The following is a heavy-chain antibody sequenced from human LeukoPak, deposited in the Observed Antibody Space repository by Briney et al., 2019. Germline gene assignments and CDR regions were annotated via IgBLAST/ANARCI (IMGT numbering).Heavy chain of an antibody. CDR1: GYTFAGYY. Sequence: GASVKVSCKASGYTFAGYYMHWVRQAPGQGLEWMGWINPNSGGTNYAQKFQGRVTMTRDTSISTAYMELSRLRSDDTAVYYCARIKSSNKDPNSGSYFLYWGQGTLVTVSS. V-gene: IGHV1-2*02. CDR2: INPNSGGT. J-gene: IGHJ4*02. D-gene: IGHD1-26*01. CDR3: ARIKSSNKDPNSGSYFLY.